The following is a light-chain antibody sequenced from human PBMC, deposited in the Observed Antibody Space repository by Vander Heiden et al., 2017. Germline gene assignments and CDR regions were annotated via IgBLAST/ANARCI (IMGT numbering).Light chain of an antibody. V-gene: IGKV2-28*01. CDR2: KVS. CDR1: QRLLYSNGYNY. Sequence: DVVMNQSALSLTVTLGEPASISCRSRQRLLYSNGYNYLDWFVRKPGQSPQLLIYKVSNRASGVPDRFSGSGSGTDFTLKISRVEAEDVGVYYCRQPLYAPWTFGQGTKVEIK. CDR3: RQPLYAPWT. J-gene: IGKJ1*01.